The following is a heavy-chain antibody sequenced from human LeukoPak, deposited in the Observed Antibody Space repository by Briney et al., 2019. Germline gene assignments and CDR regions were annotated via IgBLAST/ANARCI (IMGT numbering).Heavy chain of an antibody. CDR2: IDRGGGT. CDR3: AKDPQGD. V-gene: IGHV3-23*01. D-gene: IGHD3-16*01. CDR1: GFTFSNYA. Sequence: QPGGSLRLSCAASGFTFSNYAMSWVRQAPGKGLEWVSAIDRGGGTYYADSVKGRFTISRDNSKNTSYLQMNSLRSEDTAVYYCAKDPQGDWGQGTLVTVSP. J-gene: IGHJ4*02.